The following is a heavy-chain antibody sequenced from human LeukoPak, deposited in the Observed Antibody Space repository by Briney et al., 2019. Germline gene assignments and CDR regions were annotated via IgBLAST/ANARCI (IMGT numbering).Heavy chain of an antibody. CDR3: ARDYLVSPFDY. D-gene: IGHD2-21*01. J-gene: IGHJ4*02. CDR1: GFTFSSYE. CDR2: TSSSGSTI. Sequence: GGSLRLSCAASGFTFSSYEMNWVRQAPGKGLEWVSYTSSSGSTIYYADSVKGRFTISRDNAKNSLYLQMNSLRAEDTAVYYCARDYLVSPFDYWGQGTLVTVSS. V-gene: IGHV3-48*03.